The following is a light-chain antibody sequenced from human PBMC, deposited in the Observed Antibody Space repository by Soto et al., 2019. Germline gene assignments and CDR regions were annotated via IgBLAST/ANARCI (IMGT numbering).Light chain of an antibody. CDR1: QSVRSY. V-gene: IGKV3-11*01. J-gene: IGKJ4*01. CDR3: QQRSDWPPLT. CDR2: DAS. Sequence: EIVLTQSPVTLSLSPGETASLSCRASQSVRSYLAWYQQKPGQAPRLLIYDASSRAIGIPARFSGSGSGTDFTLTINNLEPEDFAVYYCQQRSDWPPLTFGGGTQVDIK.